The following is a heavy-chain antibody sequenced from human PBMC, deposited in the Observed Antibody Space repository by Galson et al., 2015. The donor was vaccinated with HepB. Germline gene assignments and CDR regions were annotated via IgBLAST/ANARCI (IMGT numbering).Heavy chain of an antibody. CDR2: TYYRSKWYN. CDR3: ARGSSARYFDY. CDR1: GDSVSSNSAT. J-gene: IGHJ4*02. Sequence: CAISGDSVSSNSATWIWIRQSPSRGLEWLGRTYYRSKWYNDYATSVKSRISIDPDTSKNQFSLQLNSVTPEDTAVYYCARGSSARYFDYWGQGTLDTVSS. D-gene: IGHD6-19*01. V-gene: IGHV6-1*01.